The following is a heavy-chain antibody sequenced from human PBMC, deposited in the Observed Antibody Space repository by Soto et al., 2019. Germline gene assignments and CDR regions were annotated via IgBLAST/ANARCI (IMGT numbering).Heavy chain of an antibody. CDR1: GGSISTASYY. V-gene: IGHV4-39*01. J-gene: IGHJ5*02. D-gene: IGHD6-13*01. CDR3: ARLMMDRSWYFDWFDP. CDR2: VNYAGTT. Sequence: QLQLQELGPGLVKPSETLSLTCNVSGGSISTASYYWGWIRQAPGKGLEWIASVNYAGTTYYSPSLKSRIAISIDTPKNQFSLKVNSVTAADTGLYFCARLMMDRSWYFDWFDPWGQGTLVIVSS.